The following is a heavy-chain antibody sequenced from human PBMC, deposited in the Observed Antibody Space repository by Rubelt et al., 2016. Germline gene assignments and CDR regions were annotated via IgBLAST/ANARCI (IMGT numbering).Heavy chain of an antibody. J-gene: IGHJ4*02. V-gene: IGHV3-23*01. CDR2: ITGSGFST. CDR3: ARDRHYSYDS. D-gene: IGHD3-16*01. Sequence: GFGGGLVQPGGSLRLSCAASGFSFSSHGINWVRQVPGKGLEWVSGITGSGFSTYYADSVKGRFTISRDNSKTTVYLQMSNLRPDDSALYYCARDRHYSYDSWGQGTLVTVSS. CDR1: GFSFSSHG.